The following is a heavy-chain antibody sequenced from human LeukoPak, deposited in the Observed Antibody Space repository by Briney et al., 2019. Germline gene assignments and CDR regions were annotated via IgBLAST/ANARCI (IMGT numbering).Heavy chain of an antibody. CDR3: ARTAMGDCSGGSCYSDNAPDI. CDR1: GYSFTSYW. Sequence: GESMKISCKGSGYSFTSYWIGWVRQMPGKGLEWMGIIYPGDSDTRYSPSFQGQVTISAYKSISTAYLQWSSLTASDTAMYYCARTAMGDCSGGSCYSDNAPDICGQGTMVTVSS. CDR2: IYPGDSDT. V-gene: IGHV5-51*01. D-gene: IGHD2-15*01. J-gene: IGHJ3*02.